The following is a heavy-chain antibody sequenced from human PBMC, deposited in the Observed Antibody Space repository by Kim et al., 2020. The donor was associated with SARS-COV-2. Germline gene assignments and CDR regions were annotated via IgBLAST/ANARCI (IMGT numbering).Heavy chain of an antibody. CDR2: ISWNSGSI. CDR1: GFTFDDYA. CDR3: AKVRVPDSSGSFDY. J-gene: IGHJ4*02. D-gene: IGHD3-22*01. V-gene: IGHV3-9*01. Sequence: GGSLRLSCAASGFTFDDYAMHWVRQAPGKGLEWVSGISWNSGSIGYADSVKGRFTISRDNAKNSLYLQMNSLRAEDTALYYCAKVRVPDSSGSFDYWGQGTLVTVSS.